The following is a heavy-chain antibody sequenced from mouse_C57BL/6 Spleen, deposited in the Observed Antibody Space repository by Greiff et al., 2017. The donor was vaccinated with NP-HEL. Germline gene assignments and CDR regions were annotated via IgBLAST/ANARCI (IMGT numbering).Heavy chain of an antibody. CDR3: ARRGDYYGSSYGYFDV. V-gene: IGHV1-80*01. CDR1: GYAFSSYW. J-gene: IGHJ1*03. CDR2: IYPGDGDT. Sequence: QVQLQQSGAELVKPGASVKISCKASGYAFSSYWMNWVKQRPGKGLEWIGQIYPGDGDTNYNGKFKGKATLTADKSSSTAYMQLSSLTSEDSAVYFCARRGDYYGSSYGYFDVWGTGTTVTVSS. D-gene: IGHD1-1*01.